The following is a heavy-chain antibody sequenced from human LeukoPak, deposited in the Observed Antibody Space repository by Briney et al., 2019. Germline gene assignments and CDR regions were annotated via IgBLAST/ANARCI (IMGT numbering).Heavy chain of an antibody. J-gene: IGHJ5*02. V-gene: IGHV4-31*03. Sequence: PSETLSLTCTVSGGSISSGGYFWSWIRQNPGKGLEWIWYIYHGGNTYYNPSLKSRVTISVDTSKNQFSLTLSSVTAADTAMYYCARVRYYGSGEEIDPWGQGTLVTVSS. CDR1: GGSISSGGYF. CDR2: IYHGGNT. D-gene: IGHD3-10*01. CDR3: ARVRYYGSGEEIDP.